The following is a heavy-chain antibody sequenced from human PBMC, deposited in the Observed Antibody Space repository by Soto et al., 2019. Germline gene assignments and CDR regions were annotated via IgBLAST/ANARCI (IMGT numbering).Heavy chain of an antibody. J-gene: IGHJ4*02. D-gene: IGHD3-22*01. CDR2: INAGNGNT. CDR3: ARVADYYDSSGYYRALDY. CDR1: GYTFTSYA. Sequence: ASVKVSCKASGYTFTSYAMHWVRQAPGQRLEWMGWINAGNGNTKYSQKFQGRVTITRDTSASTAYMELSSLRSEDTAVYYCARVADYYDSSGYYRALDYWGQGTLVTVSS. V-gene: IGHV1-3*01.